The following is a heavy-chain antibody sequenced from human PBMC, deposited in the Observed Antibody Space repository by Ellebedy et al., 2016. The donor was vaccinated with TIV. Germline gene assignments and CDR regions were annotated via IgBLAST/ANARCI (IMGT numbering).Heavy chain of an antibody. J-gene: IGHJ6*02. CDR2: IIPIFGTA. D-gene: IGHD6-19*01. V-gene: IGHV1-69*06. CDR3: ARDQSRSGWYRNSTYGMDV. CDR1: GGTFSSYA. Sequence: SVKVSXKASGGTFSSYAISWVRQAPGQGLEWMGGIIPIFGTANYAQKFQGRVTITADKSTSTAYMELSSLRSEDTAVYYCARDQSRSGWYRNSTYGMDVWGQGTTVTVSS.